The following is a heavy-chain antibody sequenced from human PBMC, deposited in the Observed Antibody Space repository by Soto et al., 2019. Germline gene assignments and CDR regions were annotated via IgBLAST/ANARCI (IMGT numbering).Heavy chain of an antibody. D-gene: IGHD6-19*01. Sequence: PGGSLRLSXAASGFTFSSYAMHWVRQAPGKGLEWVAVISYDGSNKYYADSVKGRFTISRDNSKNTLYLQMNSLRAEDTAVYYCARNRFSSGWCFDYWGQGTLVTVSS. CDR3: ARNRFSSGWCFDY. CDR2: ISYDGSNK. CDR1: GFTFSSYA. J-gene: IGHJ4*02. V-gene: IGHV3-30-3*01.